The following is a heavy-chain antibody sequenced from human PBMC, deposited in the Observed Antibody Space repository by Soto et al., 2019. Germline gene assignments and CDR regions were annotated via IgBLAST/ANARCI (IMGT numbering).Heavy chain of an antibody. CDR3: SRDRCGDSRNQAIYYGMDV. Sequence: VQLRESGPTWMKPSQTLSLTCTVSGVPITSGDYYRSWIRQSPGKGLESIGDVYNTQTSNNPSPKCSVTMSVDTSNNQFTPELTYLTTANTAVSSCSRDRCGDSRNQAIYYGMDVWGQGTTVTVSS. V-gene: IGHV4-30-4*01. CDR1: GVPITSGDYY. CDR2: VYNTQT. J-gene: IGHJ6*02. D-gene: IGHD2-21*01.